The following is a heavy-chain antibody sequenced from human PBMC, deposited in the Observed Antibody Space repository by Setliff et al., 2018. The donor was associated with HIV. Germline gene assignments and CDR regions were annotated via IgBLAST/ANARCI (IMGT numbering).Heavy chain of an antibody. V-gene: IGHV1-2*02. D-gene: IGHD2-15*01. Sequence: ASVKVSCKASGYMFSIYYMHWVRQVPGQGLEWMGWSNPNTGGTKYAQKFQGRVTMTMDTFTTTAYMELSRLKSDDTAVYYCARDHVVCSGGTCRSDDPYYYYYMNVWGEGTTVTVSS. CDR1: GYMFSIYY. CDR2: SNPNTGGT. CDR3: ARDHVVCSGGTCRSDDPYYYYYMNV. J-gene: IGHJ6*03.